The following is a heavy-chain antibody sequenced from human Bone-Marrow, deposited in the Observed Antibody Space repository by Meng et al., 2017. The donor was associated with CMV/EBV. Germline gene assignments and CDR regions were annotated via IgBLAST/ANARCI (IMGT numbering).Heavy chain of an antibody. V-gene: IGHV1-69*06. J-gene: IGHJ4*02. Sequence: SVKVSCKASGDTFTYYAFSWVRQAPGQGLEWMGDIIPTIGTPNYARRFQGRVTITADKSTSTAYMELSSLRSEDTAIYYCARAPDGGYCGSTTCYLFQYWGQGTLVTVSS. CDR1: GDTFTYYA. D-gene: IGHD2-2*01. CDR3: ARAPDGGYCGSTTCYLFQY. CDR2: IIPTIGTP.